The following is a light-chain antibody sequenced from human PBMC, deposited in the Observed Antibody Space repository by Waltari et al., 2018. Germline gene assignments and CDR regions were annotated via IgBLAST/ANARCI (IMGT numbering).Light chain of an antibody. V-gene: IGKV3-20*01. CDR3: QHYVRLPVT. CDR2: GAS. Sequence: EIVLTQSPGTLSLSPGESVTLPCRASQSVGRSLAWYQQKPGQAPRLLIYGASSRATGIPDRFSGSGSGTDFSLTISRLAPDDLSVYYCQHYVRLPVTFGQGTKVEI. CDR1: QSVGRS. J-gene: IGKJ1*01.